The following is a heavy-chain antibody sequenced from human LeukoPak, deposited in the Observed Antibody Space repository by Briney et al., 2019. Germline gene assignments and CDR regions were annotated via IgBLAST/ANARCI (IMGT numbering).Heavy chain of an antibody. Sequence: GGSLRLSCAASGFTFSNFDMSWVRQAPGKGLEWVSAIRGSGDTTYYADSVKGRFTISRDNSKNTLYLQMNSLRAEDTAVYYCAKAPGGYYYYYMDVWGKGTTVTVSS. CDR1: GFTFSNFD. CDR2: IRGSGDTT. J-gene: IGHJ6*03. CDR3: AKAPGGYYYYYMDV. V-gene: IGHV3-23*01. D-gene: IGHD1-14*01.